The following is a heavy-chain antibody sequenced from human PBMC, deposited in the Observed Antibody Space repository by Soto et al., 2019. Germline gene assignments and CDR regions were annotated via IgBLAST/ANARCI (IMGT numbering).Heavy chain of an antibody. J-gene: IGHJ6*02. CDR1: GGSISSGDYY. CDR2: IYYSGST. V-gene: IGHV4-30-4*01. Sequence: QVQLQESGPGLVKPSQTLSLTCTVSGGSISSGDYYWSWIRQPPGKGLEWIGYIYYSGSTYYNPSLWSRLTISVATSKNQYPLKLSSVTAADTAVYCCARLGPTTVPTSYFTGNYNGMDVWGQGTTVAVSS. D-gene: IGHD4-17*01. CDR3: ARLGPTTVPTSYFTGNYNGMDV.